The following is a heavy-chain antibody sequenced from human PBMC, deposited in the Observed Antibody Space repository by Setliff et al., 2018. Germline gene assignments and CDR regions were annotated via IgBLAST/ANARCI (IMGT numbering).Heavy chain of an antibody. CDR3: AREGGLQGATSYYYFYNYINV. CDR2: INPKSGVT. V-gene: IGHV1-2*02. Sequence: GASVKVSCKASGYSFTGYFIHWVRQAPGQGLEWMGWINPKSGVTSYAQNFRGRITMTRDTSISTVYMELNSLRSDDAAVYFCAREGGLQGATSYYYFYNYINVWGKGTKVTVSS. D-gene: IGHD1-26*01. J-gene: IGHJ6*03. CDR1: GYSFTGYF.